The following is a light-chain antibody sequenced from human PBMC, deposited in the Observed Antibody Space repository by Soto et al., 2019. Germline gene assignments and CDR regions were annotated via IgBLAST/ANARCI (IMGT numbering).Light chain of an antibody. Sequence: ATGGASVTIPCRASQSISAWLAWYQQKPGKAPKLLIYDASNLESGVPSRFSGSGSGTDFTLTISRLEPEDFAVYYCQQYSTSPLTFGQGTKVDIK. CDR3: QQYSTSPLT. V-gene: IGKV1-5*01. CDR1: QSISAW. CDR2: DAS. J-gene: IGKJ1*01.